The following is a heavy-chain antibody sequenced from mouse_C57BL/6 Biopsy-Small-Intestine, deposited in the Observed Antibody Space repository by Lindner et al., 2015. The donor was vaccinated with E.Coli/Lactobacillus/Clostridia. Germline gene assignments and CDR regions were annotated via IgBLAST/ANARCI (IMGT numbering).Heavy chain of an antibody. CDR3: ARFPYYSDPYAMDY. CDR1: GYRITGSW. CDR2: ILPGSGST. Sequence: VQLQESGAELMKPGASVKLSCKATGYRITGSWIEWVKQRPGHGLEWIGEILPGSGSTNYNERFKDKATFTADTSSNTAYMQLSSLTTEDSAIYYCARFPYYSDPYAMDYWGQGTSVTVSS. V-gene: IGHV1-9*01. J-gene: IGHJ4*01. D-gene: IGHD2-12*01.